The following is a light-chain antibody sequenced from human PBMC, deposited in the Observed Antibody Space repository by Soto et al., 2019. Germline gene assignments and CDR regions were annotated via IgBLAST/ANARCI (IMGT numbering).Light chain of an antibody. Sequence: EIVLTQSPGTLSLSPRERATLSCRASQRVSSGYLAWYQHKPGQAPRLLIYGVSSRARGIPDRFSGSGSGTDFTLTISRLEPEDFAVYYCQQYAASPRTFGQGTQVEVK. CDR2: GVS. V-gene: IGKV3-20*01. J-gene: IGKJ1*01. CDR3: QQYAASPRT. CDR1: QRVSSGY.